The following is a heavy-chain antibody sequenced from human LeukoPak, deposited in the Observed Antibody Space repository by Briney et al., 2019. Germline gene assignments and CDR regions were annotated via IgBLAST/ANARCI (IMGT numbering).Heavy chain of an antibody. CDR2: VTGSSGDT. J-gene: IGHJ5*01. D-gene: IGHD2-15*01. CDR3: ARGTLEHCSGASCYPLDS. CDR1: GFTFSNYA. V-gene: IGHV3-23*01. Sequence: GGSLRLSCAASGFTFSNYAMSWVRQTPGKGLECVSVVTGSSGDTYYTGSVNGRFTISRDNSKNTLYLQMNSLRAEDTAVYYCARGTLEHCSGASCYPLDSWGQGNLVTVSS.